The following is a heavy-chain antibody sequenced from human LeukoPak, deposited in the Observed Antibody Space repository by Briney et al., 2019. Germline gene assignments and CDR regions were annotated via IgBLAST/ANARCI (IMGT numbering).Heavy chain of an antibody. CDR3: AKDGSRYNWNDGGFDP. D-gene: IGHD1-1*01. V-gene: IGHV3-23*01. CDR2: ISGSGGST. J-gene: IGHJ5*02. Sequence: GGSLRLSCAASGLTFSSYAMSWVRQAPGKGLEWVSAISGSGGSTYYADSVKGRFTISRDNSKNTLYLQMNSLRAEDTAVYYCAKDGSRYNWNDGGFDPWGQGTLVTVSS. CDR1: GLTFSSYA.